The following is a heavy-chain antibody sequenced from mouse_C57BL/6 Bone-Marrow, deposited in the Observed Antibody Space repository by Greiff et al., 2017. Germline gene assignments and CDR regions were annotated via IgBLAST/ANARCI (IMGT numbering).Heavy chain of an antibody. V-gene: IGHV1-81*01. Sequence: VQLQQSGAELARPGASVKLSCKASGYTFTSYGISWVKQRTGQGLEWIGEINPRSGNTYYNEKFKGKATLTADKSSSTAYMELRSLTSEDSAVYFCERRGDYYDSWFAYWGQGTLVTVSA. J-gene: IGHJ3*01. CDR2: INPRSGNT. D-gene: IGHD1-1*02. CDR3: ERRGDYYDSWFAY. CDR1: GYTFTSYG.